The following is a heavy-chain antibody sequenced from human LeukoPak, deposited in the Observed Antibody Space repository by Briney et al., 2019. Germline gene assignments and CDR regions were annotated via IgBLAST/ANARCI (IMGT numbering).Heavy chain of an antibody. Sequence: SETLSLTCTVSGGSISSYYWSWIRQPPGKGLEWIGYIYYSGSTNYNPSLKSRVTISVDTSKNQFSLKLSSVTAADTAVYYCARAGGVEMATIDIWGQGTMVTVSS. J-gene: IGHJ3*02. CDR3: ARAGGVEMATIDI. CDR1: GGSISSYY. V-gene: IGHV4-59*01. D-gene: IGHD5-24*01. CDR2: IYYSGST.